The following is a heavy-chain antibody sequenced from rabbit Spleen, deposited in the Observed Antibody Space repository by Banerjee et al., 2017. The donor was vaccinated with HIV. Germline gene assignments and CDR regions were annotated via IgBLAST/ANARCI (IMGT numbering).Heavy chain of an antibody. CDR2: AYAGSSGST. D-gene: IGHD1-1*01. Sequence: QSLEESGGGLVKPGASLTLTCKASGFSFNSGYDMCWVRQAPGKGLEWVACAYAGSSGSTYSATWAKGRFTVSKTSSTTVTLQMTSLTVADTATYFCARDLVAVIGWNFSLWGQGTLVTVS. CDR3: ARDLVAVIGWNFSL. CDR1: GFSFNSGYD. V-gene: IGHV1S40*01. J-gene: IGHJ3*01.